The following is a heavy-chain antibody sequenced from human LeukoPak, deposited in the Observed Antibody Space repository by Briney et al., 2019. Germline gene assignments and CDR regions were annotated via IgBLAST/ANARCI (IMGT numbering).Heavy chain of an antibody. CDR1: GFTFSSYS. CDR2: ISSSSSYI. J-gene: IGHJ4*02. V-gene: IGHV3-21*01. D-gene: IGHD2-2*01. CDR3: ARDKATSCYDY. Sequence: PGGSLRLSCAASGFTFSSYSMSWVRQAPGKGLEWVSSISSSSSYIYYADSVKGRFTISRDNAKNSLYLQMNSLRAEDTAVYYCARDKATSCYDYWGQGTLVTVSS.